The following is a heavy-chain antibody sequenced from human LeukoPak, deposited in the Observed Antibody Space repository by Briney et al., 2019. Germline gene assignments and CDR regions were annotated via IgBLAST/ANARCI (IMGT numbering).Heavy chain of an antibody. D-gene: IGHD3-10*01. V-gene: IGHV3-23*01. J-gene: IGHJ4*02. CDR3: VKSDCASDGCKLLSY. Sequence: GGSLRLSCAASGFIFSHYTMTWVRQAPGKGLEWVSSINGSGDATKYADSSMGRFTISRDNSKNTVSLQINSLRVDDTAVYYCVKSDCASDGCKLLSYWGQGTLVSASS. CDR2: INGSGDAT. CDR1: GFIFSHYT.